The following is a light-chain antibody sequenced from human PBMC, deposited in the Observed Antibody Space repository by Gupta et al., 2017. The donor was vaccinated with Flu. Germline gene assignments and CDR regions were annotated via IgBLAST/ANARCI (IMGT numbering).Light chain of an antibody. CDR3: NARDSTDNHQAV. Sequence: GDSLRSSYASWYQQKPGQAPLLVVYADNIRPSGIPDRFSGSSSGNTASLTITGGQAEDEADYYCNARDSTDNHQAVFGGGTKLTVL. V-gene: IGLV3-19*01. CDR2: ADN. CDR1: SLRSSY. J-gene: IGLJ2*01.